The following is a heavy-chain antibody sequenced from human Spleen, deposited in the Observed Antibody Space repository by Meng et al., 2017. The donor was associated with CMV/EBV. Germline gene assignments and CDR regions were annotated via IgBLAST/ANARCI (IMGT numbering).Heavy chain of an antibody. J-gene: IGHJ6*02. CDR3: ARTRIEVEPDGRKIKYYNYGMDV. D-gene: IGHD2-2*01. Sequence: SVKVSCKASGYTFTTYDINWVRQATGQGLEWMGWMNPNSGNTGYAQKFQGRVTLTRVTSISTAYMELSSLTSDDTAVYYCARTRIEVEPDGRKIKYYNYGMDVWGQGTTVTVSS. V-gene: IGHV1-8*01. CDR1: GYTFTTYD. CDR2: MNPNSGNT.